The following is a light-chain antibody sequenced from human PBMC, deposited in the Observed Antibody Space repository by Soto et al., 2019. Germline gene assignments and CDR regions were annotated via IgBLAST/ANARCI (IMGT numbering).Light chain of an antibody. J-gene: IGLJ2*01. V-gene: IGLV2-23*01. Sequence: QSALTQPASVSGSPGQSITISCTGTSSDVGSYNHVSWYQQHPGKAPKLVIYEGSKRPSGVSNRFSGSKSGNTASLTISGLQAEDEADYYCCSYAGSSTYVVFGGGTKLTVL. CDR1: SSDVGSYNH. CDR2: EGS. CDR3: CSYAGSSTYVV.